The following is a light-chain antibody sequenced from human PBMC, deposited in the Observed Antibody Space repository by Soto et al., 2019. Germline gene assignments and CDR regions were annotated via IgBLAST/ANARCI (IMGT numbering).Light chain of an antibody. Sequence: QSALTQPASVSGSPGQSITISCTGSSSDVGGYDYVSWYQQHPGTAPKLMIYDVSNRPSGVSNRFSGSNSGNTASLIITGHHAEDEAYYCCSSYTSSSTLYVFGTGTKVTVL. CDR3: SSYTSSSTLYV. CDR2: DVS. CDR1: SSDVGGYDY. V-gene: IGLV2-14*01. J-gene: IGLJ1*01.